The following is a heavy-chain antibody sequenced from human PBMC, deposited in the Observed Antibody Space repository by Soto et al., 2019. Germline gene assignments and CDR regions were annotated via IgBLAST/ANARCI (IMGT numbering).Heavy chain of an antibody. D-gene: IGHD6-13*01. CDR1: GGSISSYY. V-gene: IGHV4-4*07. Sequence: SETLSLTCTVSGGSISSYYWSWIRQPAGKGLEWIGSAYPSGSTNYNPSLKSRVTMSVDTSKNQFPLKLSSVTAADTAVYYCARGSSSSWSDYFHHWGQGTLVTVSS. J-gene: IGHJ1*01. CDR2: AYPSGST. CDR3: ARGSSSSWSDYFHH.